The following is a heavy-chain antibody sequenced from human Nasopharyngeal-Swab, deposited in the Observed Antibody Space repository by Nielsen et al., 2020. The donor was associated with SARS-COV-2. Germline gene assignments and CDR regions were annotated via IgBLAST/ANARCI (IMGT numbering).Heavy chain of an antibody. Sequence: GESLKISCAASGFTFSSYGMHWVRQAPGKGLEWVAVISYDGSNKYYADSVKGRFTISRDNSKNTLYLQMNSLRAEDTAVYYCARGLAVGATTQNYFDYWGQGTLVTVSS. V-gene: IGHV3-30*03. CDR2: ISYDGSNK. CDR1: GFTFSSYG. J-gene: IGHJ4*02. CDR3: ARGLAVGATTQNYFDY. D-gene: IGHD1-26*01.